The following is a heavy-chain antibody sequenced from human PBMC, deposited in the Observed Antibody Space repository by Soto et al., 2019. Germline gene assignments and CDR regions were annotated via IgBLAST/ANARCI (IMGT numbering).Heavy chain of an antibody. J-gene: IGHJ4*02. CDR1: GGTFSSYA. D-gene: IGHD5-12*01. V-gene: IGHV1-69*06. Sequence: SVKVSCKASGGTFSSYAISWVRQAPGQGLEWMGGIIPIFGTANYAQKFQGRVTITADKSTSTAYMELSSLRSEDTAVYYCARARRGDGYNLGCWGQGTLVTVSS. CDR2: IIPIFGTA. CDR3: ARARRGDGYNLGC.